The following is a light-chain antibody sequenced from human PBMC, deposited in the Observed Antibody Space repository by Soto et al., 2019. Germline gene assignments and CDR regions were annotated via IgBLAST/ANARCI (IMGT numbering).Light chain of an antibody. V-gene: IGKV3-20*01. Sequence: EIVLTQSPGTLSLSPGERATLSCRASQSVSSNFLAWYQQKPGQAPRLLIYGASTRATGIPDRVSGSGSGADFTHTIRRLKPEDFAVFYCLQYGDSSPTFGQGTKVEI. CDR2: GAS. CDR1: QSVSSNF. CDR3: LQYGDSSPT. J-gene: IGKJ1*01.